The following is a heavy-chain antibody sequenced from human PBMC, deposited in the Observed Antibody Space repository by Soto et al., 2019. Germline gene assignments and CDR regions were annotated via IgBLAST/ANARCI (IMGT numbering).Heavy chain of an antibody. V-gene: IGHV3-66*01. Sequence: GGSLRLSCAASGFTVSSNYMSWVRQAPGKGLEWISIIYSAGNTYYADSVKGRFTISRDNAKNSLYLQMDNLRAEDTAMYYCARKPYTSDWTILYNWFDPWGLGTLVTVSS. CDR1: GFTVSSNY. CDR3: ARKPYTSDWTILYNWFDP. CDR2: IYSAGNT. D-gene: IGHD6-19*01. J-gene: IGHJ5*02.